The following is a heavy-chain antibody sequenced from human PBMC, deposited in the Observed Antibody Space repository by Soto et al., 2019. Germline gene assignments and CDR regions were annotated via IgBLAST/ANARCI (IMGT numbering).Heavy chain of an antibody. CDR2: INPNSGGT. J-gene: IGHJ4*02. V-gene: IGHV1-2*04. Sequence: ASVKVSFKASGYTFTGYYMHWVRQAPGQGLEWMGWINPNSGGTNYAQKFQGWVTMTRDTSISTAYMELSRLRSDDTAVYYCARVGFPRYFSGHFDYWGQGTLVTAPQ. D-gene: IGHD3-10*01. CDR3: ARVGFPRYFSGHFDY. CDR1: GYTFTGYY.